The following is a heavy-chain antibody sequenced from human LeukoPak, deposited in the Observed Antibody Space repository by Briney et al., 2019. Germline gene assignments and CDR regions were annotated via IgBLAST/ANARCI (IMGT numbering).Heavy chain of an antibody. J-gene: IGHJ6*02. V-gene: IGHV3-30-3*01. CDR2: ISYDGSNK. Sequence: GGSLGLSCAASGFTFSSYAMHWVRQAPGKGLEWVAVISYDGSNKYYADSVKGRFTISRDNSKNTLYLQMNSLRAEDTAVYYCARVRGITIFGVVISYYYYGMDVWGQGTTVTVSS. CDR1: GFTFSSYA. CDR3: ARVRGITIFGVVISYYYYGMDV. D-gene: IGHD3-3*01.